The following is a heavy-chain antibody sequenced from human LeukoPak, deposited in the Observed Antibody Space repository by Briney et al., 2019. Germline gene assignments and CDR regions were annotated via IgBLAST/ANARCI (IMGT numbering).Heavy chain of an antibody. D-gene: IGHD4-23*01. V-gene: IGHV3-9*01. CDR3: ARRAGGYSHPYDY. CDR1: GFTFDDYA. J-gene: IGHJ4*02. Sequence: GGSLRLSCAASGFTFDDYAMHWVRQAPGKGLEWVSGISWNSGSIGYADSVKGRFTISRDNAKNSLYLQMNSLRAEDTAVYYCARRAGGYSHPYDYWGQGTLVTVSS. CDR2: ISWNSGSI.